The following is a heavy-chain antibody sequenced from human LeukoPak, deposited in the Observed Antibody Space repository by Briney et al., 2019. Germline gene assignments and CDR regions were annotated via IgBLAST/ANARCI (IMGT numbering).Heavy chain of an antibody. CDR3: AKGVAVAGTPPGGDY. Sequence: EASVKVSCKVSGDTLIELSTHWVRQAPGKGLEWLGGLNLENGQPVYAQNFQGRVTMTEDTATDTAYMDLNSLTYEDTAVYYCAKGVAVAGTPPGGDYWGQGTLVTVSS. D-gene: IGHD6-19*01. CDR2: LNLENGQP. CDR1: GDTLIELS. V-gene: IGHV1-24*01. J-gene: IGHJ4*02.